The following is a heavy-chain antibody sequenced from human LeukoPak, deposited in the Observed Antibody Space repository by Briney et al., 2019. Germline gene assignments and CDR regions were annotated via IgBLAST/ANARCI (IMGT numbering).Heavy chain of an antibody. J-gene: IGHJ4*02. CDR2: IIPILGIA. CDR3: ARDVGVIDY. V-gene: IGHV1-69*04. CDR1: GGTFSSYA. Sequence: ASVKVSCKASGGTFSSYAISWVRQAPGQGLEWMGRIIPILGIANYAQKFQGRVTITADKSTSTACMELSSLRSEDTAVYYCARDVGVIDYWGQGTLVTVSS. D-gene: IGHD3-10*01.